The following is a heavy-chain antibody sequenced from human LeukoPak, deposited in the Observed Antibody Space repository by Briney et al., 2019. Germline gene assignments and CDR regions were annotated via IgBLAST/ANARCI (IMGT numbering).Heavy chain of an antibody. V-gene: IGHV4-39*01. J-gene: IGHJ6*02. CDR2: IYYSGST. Sequence: SETLSLTCTVSGGSISSSSYYWGWIRQPPGKGLEWIGSIYYSGSTYYNPSLKSRVTISVDTSKNQFSLKLSSVTAADTAVYYCARGCQGPMDVWGQGTTVTVSS. CDR3: ARGCQGPMDV. CDR1: GGSISSSSYY.